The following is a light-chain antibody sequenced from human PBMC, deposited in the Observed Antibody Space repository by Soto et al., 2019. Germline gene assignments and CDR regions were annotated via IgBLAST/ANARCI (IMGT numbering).Light chain of an antibody. CDR3: CSHAGSSSFPYV. V-gene: IGLV2-23*02. Sequence: QSALTQPASVSGSPGQSITISCTGTSSDVGSYNLVSWYQQHPGKAPKLMIYEVSKRPSGVSNRFSGSKSGNTASLTISGLQAEDEADYCCCSHAGSSSFPYVRGAGTKVTGL. CDR1: SSDVGSYNL. J-gene: IGLJ1*01. CDR2: EVS.